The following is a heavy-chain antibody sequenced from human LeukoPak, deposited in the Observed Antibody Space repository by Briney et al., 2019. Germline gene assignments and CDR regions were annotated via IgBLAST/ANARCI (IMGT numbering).Heavy chain of an antibody. V-gene: IGHV3-9*01. D-gene: IGHD6-19*01. J-gene: IGHJ4*02. CDR1: GFIFNNYA. CDR3: AKDNRRHYTSGPDPDSLH. CDR2: ISWNSGSI. Sequence: GRSLRLSCAGSGFIFNNYAMHWVRQPPGKGLEWVSGISWNSGSIDYADSVKGRFTISRDNAKNSLYLQMNSLRVEDTAFYYCAKDNRRHYTSGPDPDSLHWGQGALVTVSS.